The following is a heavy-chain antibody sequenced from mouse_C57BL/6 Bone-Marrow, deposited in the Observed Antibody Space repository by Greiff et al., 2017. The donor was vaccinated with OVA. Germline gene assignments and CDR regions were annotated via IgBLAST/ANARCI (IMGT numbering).Heavy chain of an antibody. CDR1: GYTFTSYW. J-gene: IGHJ3*01. V-gene: IGHV1-55*01. CDR2: IYPGSGST. D-gene: IGHD2-3*01. Sequence: QVQLQQPGAELVKPGASVKMSCKASGYTFTSYWITWVKQRPGQGLEWIGDIYPGSGSTNYNEKFKSKATLTVYTSSSTAYLQLSSLTSEDSAVYYCAYDGYYSHWGQGTLVTVSA. CDR3: AYDGYYSH.